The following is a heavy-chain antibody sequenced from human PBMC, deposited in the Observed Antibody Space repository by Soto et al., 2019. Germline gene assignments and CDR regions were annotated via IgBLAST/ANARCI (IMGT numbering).Heavy chain of an antibody. V-gene: IGHV1-46*01. D-gene: IGHD2-15*01. Sequence: GASVKVSCKASGYTFTSYYMHWVRQAPGQGLEWMGIINPSGGSTSYAQKFQGRVTMTRDTSTSTVYMELSSLRSEDTAVYYCARAMGLVVVVADTRSGAFDIWGQGTMVTVSS. J-gene: IGHJ3*02. CDR3: ARAMGLVVVVADTRSGAFDI. CDR2: INPSGGST. CDR1: GYTFTSYY.